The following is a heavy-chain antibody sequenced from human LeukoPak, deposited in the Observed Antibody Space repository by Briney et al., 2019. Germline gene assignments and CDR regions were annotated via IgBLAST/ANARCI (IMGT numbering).Heavy chain of an antibody. D-gene: IGHD1-26*01. CDR2: IYHSGST. Sequence: SETLSLTCTVSGYSISSGYYWGWIRQPPGKGLEWIGSIYHSGSTYYNPSLKSRVTISVHTSKNQFSLKLSSVTAADTAVYYCARDSGSYYGGGYYFDYWGQGTLVTVSS. J-gene: IGHJ4*02. CDR3: ARDSGSYYGGGYYFDY. CDR1: GYSISSGYY. V-gene: IGHV4-38-2*02.